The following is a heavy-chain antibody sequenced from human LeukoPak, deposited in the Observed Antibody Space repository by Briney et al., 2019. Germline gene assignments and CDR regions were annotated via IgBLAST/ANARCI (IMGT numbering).Heavy chain of an antibody. CDR3: ARLEDYDHGAFDI. D-gene: IGHD4-17*01. V-gene: IGHV4-39*01. J-gene: IGHJ3*02. CDR1: GGSISSSSYY. Sequence: SETLSLTCTVSGGSISSSSYYWGWIRQPPGKGLEWIGSIYYSGSTYYNPSLKSRVTISVDTSKNQFSLKLSSVTAADTAVYYCARLEDYDHGAFDIWGQGTMVTVSS. CDR2: IYYSGST.